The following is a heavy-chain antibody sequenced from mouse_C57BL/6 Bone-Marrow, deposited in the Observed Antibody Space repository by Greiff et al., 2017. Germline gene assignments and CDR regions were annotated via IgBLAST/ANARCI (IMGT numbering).Heavy chain of an antibody. Sequence: EVQLVESGPGMVKPSQSLSLTCTVTGYSITSGYDWHWIRHFPGNKLEWMGYISYSGSTNYNPSLKSRISITHDTSKNHFFLKLNSVTTEDTATYYCARGGGYYYGPWFAYWGQGTLVTVSA. D-gene: IGHD1-1*01. CDR1: GYSITSGYD. CDR3: ARGGGYYYGPWFAY. J-gene: IGHJ3*01. CDR2: ISYSGST. V-gene: IGHV3-1*01.